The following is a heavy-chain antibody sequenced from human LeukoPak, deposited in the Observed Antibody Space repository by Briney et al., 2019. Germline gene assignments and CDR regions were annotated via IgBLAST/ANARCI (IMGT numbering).Heavy chain of an antibody. D-gene: IGHD3-10*01. CDR2: ISGFGGNT. V-gene: IGHV3-23*01. J-gene: IGHJ4*02. CDR1: GFTFKSYA. CDR3: AGDQEGSGAYPHFHS. Sequence: GGSLRLSCAASGFTFKSYAMSWIRQAPGKGLEWVSGISGFGGNTFYPDSARGRFTISRDNSKNTLYLQMNSLRSEDSAVYYCAGDQEGSGAYPHFHSWGQGTLVTVSS.